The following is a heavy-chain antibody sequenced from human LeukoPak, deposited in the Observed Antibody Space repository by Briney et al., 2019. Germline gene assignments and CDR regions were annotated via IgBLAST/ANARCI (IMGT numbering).Heavy chain of an antibody. CDR2: INPNSGGT. Sequence: ASVKVSCKASGYTFTGYYMHWVRQAPGQGLEWMGWINPNSGGTNYAQKLQGRVTMTRDTSISTAYMELSRLRSDDTAVYYCARVPGGSTINFDYWGQGTLVTVSS. V-gene: IGHV1-2*02. J-gene: IGHJ4*02. CDR1: GYTFTGYY. D-gene: IGHD2-2*01. CDR3: ARVPGGSTINFDY.